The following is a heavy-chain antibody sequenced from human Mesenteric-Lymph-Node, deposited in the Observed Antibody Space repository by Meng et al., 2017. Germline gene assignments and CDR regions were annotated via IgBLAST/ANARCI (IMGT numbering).Heavy chain of an antibody. J-gene: IGHJ5*02. CDR2: IKTRDGDT. CDR1: GYTFTSYY. Sequence: QVLLVQSGAEVKKSGASVKVSGKTSGYTFTSYYIHWRRQVPGQGLEWMGMIKTRDGDTTYAQKFQGRVTMTSDTSTSTVYMEFSSLRSEDSAIYYCTRWVSHRGESNTFDPWGQGTLVTVSS. D-gene: IGHD3-16*01. V-gene: IGHV1-46*03. CDR3: TRWVSHRGESNTFDP.